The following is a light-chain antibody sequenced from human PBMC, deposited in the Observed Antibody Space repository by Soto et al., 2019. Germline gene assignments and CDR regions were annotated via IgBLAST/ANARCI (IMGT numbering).Light chain of an antibody. J-gene: IGKJ3*01. CDR1: RSVSVNS. CDR3: QQYGGSPFT. V-gene: IGKV3-20*01. CDR2: AAS. Sequence: ENVLTQSPGTLSLSPGERATLSCRASRSVSVNSLAWYQQKGGQAPRLLIYAASTRATGVPDRFSGTGSGTDFALTISRLETDDSAVYYCQQYGGSPFTFGPGTKVDIK.